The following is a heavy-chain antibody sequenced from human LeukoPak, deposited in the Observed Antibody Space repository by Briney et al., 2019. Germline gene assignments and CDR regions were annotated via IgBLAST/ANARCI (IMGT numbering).Heavy chain of an antibody. CDR1: GYTLTELS. J-gene: IGHJ5*02. D-gene: IGHD5-12*01. CDR2: FDPEDGET. V-gene: IGHV1-24*01. Sequence: ASVKVSCKVSGYTLTELSMHWVRQAPGKGLEWMGGFDPEDGETIYTQKFQGRVTMTEDTSTDTAYMELSSLRSEDTAVYYCATGPYGGYDWFDPWGQGTLVTVSS. CDR3: ATGPYGGYDWFDP.